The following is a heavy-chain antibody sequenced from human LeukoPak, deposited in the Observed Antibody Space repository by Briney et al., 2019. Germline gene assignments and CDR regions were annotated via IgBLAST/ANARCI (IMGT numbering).Heavy chain of an antibody. CDR1: GGSFSGYY. CDR2: INHSGST. CDR3: AGNDWFDP. V-gene: IGHV4-34*01. J-gene: IGHJ5*02. Sequence: KASETLSLTCAVYGGSFSGYYWSWIRQPPGKGLEWIGEINHSGSTNYNPSLKSRVTISVDTSKNQFSLKLSSVTAADTAVYYCAGNDWFDPWGQGTLVTVSS.